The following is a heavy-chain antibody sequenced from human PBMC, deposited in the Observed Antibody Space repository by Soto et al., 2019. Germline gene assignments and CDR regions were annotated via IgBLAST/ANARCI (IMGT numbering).Heavy chain of an antibody. D-gene: IGHD3-3*01. J-gene: IGHJ5*02. V-gene: IGHV4-4*07. CDR3: ARGQRFSDWFDP. CDR1: GGTISGYY. CDR2: IYSSGST. Sequence: QVQLQESGPGLVKPSETLSLNCTVTGGTISGYYWTWIRQSAGGGLEWIGRIYSSGSTNYNPSLKSRVTISLDTSMNHFSLRLSSVTAADTAVYYCARGQRFSDWFDPWGQGNLVTVSS.